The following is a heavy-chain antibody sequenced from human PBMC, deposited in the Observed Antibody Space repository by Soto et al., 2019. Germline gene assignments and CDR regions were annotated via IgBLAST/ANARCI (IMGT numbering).Heavy chain of an antibody. CDR2: IYYSGST. V-gene: IGHV4-31*03. CDR3: ARGDTDITMIVVAGTTNWYFDL. D-gene: IGHD3-22*01. Sequence: QVQLQESGPGLVKPSQTLSLTCTVSGGSISSGGYYWSWIRQHPGKGLEWIGYIYYSGSTYYNPSLKSRVTISVDTSKNQFSLKLSSVTAADTAVYYCARGDTDITMIVVAGTTNWYFDLWGRGTLVTVSS. J-gene: IGHJ2*01. CDR1: GGSISSGGYY.